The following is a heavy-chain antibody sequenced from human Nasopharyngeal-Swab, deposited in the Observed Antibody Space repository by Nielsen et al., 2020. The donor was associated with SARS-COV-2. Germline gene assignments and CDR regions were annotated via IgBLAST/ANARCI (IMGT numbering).Heavy chain of an antibody. CDR2: ISYNSGHI. CDR1: GFTFSSHS. Sequence: GESLKISCAASGFTFSSHSMNWVRQAPGKGLEWVSHISYNSGHINYAESVKGRFTIFRDNARKSLYLQMDSLRAEDTAVYYCARLVGAYKWYFDIWGRGTLVTVSS. D-gene: IGHD1-26*01. J-gene: IGHJ2*01. V-gene: IGHV3-21*01. CDR3: ARLVGAYKWYFDI.